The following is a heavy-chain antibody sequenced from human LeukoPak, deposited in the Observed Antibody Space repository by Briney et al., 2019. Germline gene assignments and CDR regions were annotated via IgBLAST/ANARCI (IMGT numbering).Heavy chain of an antibody. V-gene: IGHV4-38-2*02. CDR1: GYSISSGYY. CDR2: IYHSGST. Sequence: MSSETLSLTGTVSGYSISSGYYWGWIRQPPGKGLEWIGSIYHSGSTYYNPSLKSRVTISVDTSKNQFSLKLSSVTAADTAVYYCARDRPHNYYDILTGYDFLRSYGNDYWGQGTLVTVSS. J-gene: IGHJ4*02. D-gene: IGHD3-9*01. CDR3: ARDRPHNYYDILTGYDFLRSYGNDY.